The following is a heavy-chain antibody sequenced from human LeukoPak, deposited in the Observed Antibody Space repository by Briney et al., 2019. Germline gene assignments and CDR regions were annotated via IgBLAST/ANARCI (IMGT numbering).Heavy chain of an antibody. Sequence: PSETLSLTCSLSRASISSYNWGWIRQPPGPGREWIGHFYYSGSPNYTPSLRSRLTMSVDTSKNQFSLRLASATAADTALYYCATYYDSGVYYPFWGLGILVTVSS. D-gene: IGHD3-22*01. CDR3: ATYYDSGVYYPF. V-gene: IGHV4-59*08. CDR1: RASISSYN. CDR2: FYYSGSP. J-gene: IGHJ4*02.